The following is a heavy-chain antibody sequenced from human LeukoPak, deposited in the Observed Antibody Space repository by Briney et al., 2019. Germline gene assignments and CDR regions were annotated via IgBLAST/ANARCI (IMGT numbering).Heavy chain of an antibody. CDR2: ISSSSSTI. V-gene: IGHV3-48*01. Sequence: HPGGSLRLSCAASGFIFSDYSMNWVRQAPGKGLEWVSYISSSSSTIYYADSVKGRFTISRDNAKNSLYLQMNSLRVEDTAVSYCAKALCGDSGIYCEWDYWGQGTLVTVSS. CDR1: GFIFSDYS. D-gene: IGHD1-26*01. CDR3: AKALCGDSGIYCEWDY. J-gene: IGHJ4*02.